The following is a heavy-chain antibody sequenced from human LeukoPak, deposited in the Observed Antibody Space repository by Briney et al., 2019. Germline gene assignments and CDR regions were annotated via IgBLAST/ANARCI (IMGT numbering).Heavy chain of an antibody. V-gene: IGHV4-59*01. J-gene: IGHJ5*02. CDR3: ARDTTRDNWFDP. Sequence: PSETLSLTCTVSRAYITSYYWNWIRQPPGKGLEWIGYMFYRGSTNYNPSLKSRVTISVDSSKNQFSLNLSSVTAADTAVYYCARDTTRDNWFDPWGQGTLVTVSS. CDR1: RAYITSYY. D-gene: IGHD1-26*01. CDR2: MFYRGST.